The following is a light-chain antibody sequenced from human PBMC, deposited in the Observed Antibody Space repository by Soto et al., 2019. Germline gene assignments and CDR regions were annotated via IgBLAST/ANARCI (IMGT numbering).Light chain of an antibody. CDR2: GAS. CDR3: QQYNNWPPSWT. Sequence: EIVMTQSPATLSVSPGERATLSCRASQSVSSNLAWYQQKPGQAPRLLIYGASTRATGIPARFSGSGSGTEFTLTISSLQSEDGAVYYCQQYNNWPPSWTFGQGPKV. V-gene: IGKV3-15*01. CDR1: QSVSSN. J-gene: IGKJ1*01.